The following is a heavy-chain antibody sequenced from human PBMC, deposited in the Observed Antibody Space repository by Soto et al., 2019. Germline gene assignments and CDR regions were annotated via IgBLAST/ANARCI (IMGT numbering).Heavy chain of an antibody. CDR1: GFTFSNYW. CDR2: INGDGSFT. CDR3: ARYPDYNFDY. V-gene: IGHV3-74*01. D-gene: IGHD4-4*01. J-gene: IGHJ4*02. Sequence: EVQLVESGGDLVQPGGSLRLSCAASGFTFSNYWMHWVRQAPGKGLVWVSQINGDGSFTTYADSVKGRLTISRDNAKNTVYLQLNSMRDDDTALYYCARYPDYNFDYWGQGSLVTVSS.